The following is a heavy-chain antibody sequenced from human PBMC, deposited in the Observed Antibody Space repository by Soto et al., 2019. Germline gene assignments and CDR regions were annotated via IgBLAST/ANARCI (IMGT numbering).Heavy chain of an antibody. Sequence: GASVKVSCKASGYILTSYGISWVRQAPGQGLEWMGWISAYNGNTNYAQKVQGRVTMTTDTSTSTAYMELRSLRSDDTDVYYCARTYYYDSSGYWTFDYWGQGTLVTVSS. V-gene: IGHV1-18*04. CDR3: ARTYYYDSSGYWTFDY. D-gene: IGHD3-22*01. J-gene: IGHJ4*02. CDR2: ISAYNGNT. CDR1: GYILTSYG.